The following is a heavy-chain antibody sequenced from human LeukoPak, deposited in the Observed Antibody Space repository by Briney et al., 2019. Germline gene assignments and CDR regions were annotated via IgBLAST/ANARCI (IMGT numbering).Heavy chain of an antibody. Sequence: ASVKVSCKASGYTFTGYYMHWVRQAPGQGLEWMGWINPNSGGTNYAQKFQGRVTMTRDTSISTAYMELSRLRSDDTAVYYCARDVINCSGGSCYSDSLDPWGQGTLVTVSS. CDR1: GYTFTGYY. CDR2: INPNSGGT. D-gene: IGHD2-15*01. V-gene: IGHV1-2*02. J-gene: IGHJ5*02. CDR3: ARDVINCSGGSCYSDSLDP.